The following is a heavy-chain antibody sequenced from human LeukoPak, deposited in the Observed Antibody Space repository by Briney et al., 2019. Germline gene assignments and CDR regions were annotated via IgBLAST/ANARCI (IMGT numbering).Heavy chain of an antibody. J-gene: IGHJ4*02. CDR3: ARDSELTGDRVEY. CDR2: ISTSGST. D-gene: IGHD5-24*01. Sequence: GGSLRLSCAASGFTLSSYEMNWVRQAPGKGLEWVSYISTSGSTHYADSVKGRFTISRDDAKNSLYLQMNSLRAEDTAVYYCARDSELTGDRVEYWGQGTLATVSS. V-gene: IGHV3-48*03. CDR1: GFTLSSYE.